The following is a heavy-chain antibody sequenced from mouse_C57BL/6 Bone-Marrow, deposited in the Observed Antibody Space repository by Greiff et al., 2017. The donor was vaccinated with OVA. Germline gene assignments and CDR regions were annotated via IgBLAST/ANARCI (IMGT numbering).Heavy chain of an antibody. CDR1: GFTFSSYG. V-gene: IGHV5-6*01. CDR3: ARHWYYGSSYGFAY. Sequence: DVHLVESGGDLVKPGGSLKLSCAASGFTFSSYGMSWVRQTPDKRLEWVATISSGGSYTYYPDSVKGRFTISRDNAKNTLYLQMSSLKSEDTAMYYCARHWYYGSSYGFAYWGQGTLVTVSA. D-gene: IGHD1-1*01. J-gene: IGHJ3*01. CDR2: ISSGGSYT.